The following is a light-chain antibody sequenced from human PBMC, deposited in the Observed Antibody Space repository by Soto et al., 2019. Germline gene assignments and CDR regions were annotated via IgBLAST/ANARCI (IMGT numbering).Light chain of an antibody. CDR1: QAISNY. CDR3: QKYNSAPRT. CDR2: AAS. Sequence: DIQMTQSPSSLSASVGDRVTITCRASQAISNYLAWYQQKSGQVPKLLIYAASTLQSGVPSRFSGSVSGTEFTLTINSLQPEDVATYYCQKYNSAPRTFGQGTKVHIK. J-gene: IGKJ1*01. V-gene: IGKV1-27*01.